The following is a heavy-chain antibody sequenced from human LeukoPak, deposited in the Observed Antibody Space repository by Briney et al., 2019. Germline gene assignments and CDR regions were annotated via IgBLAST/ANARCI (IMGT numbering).Heavy chain of an antibody. V-gene: IGHV1-69*05. CDR3: ARKDSYDSSEVYFQH. CDR2: IIPIFGTA. CDR1: GGTFSSYA. Sequence: SVKVSCKASGGTFSSYAISWVRQAPGQGLEWMGRIIPIFGTANYAQKFQGRVTITTDESTSTAYMELRSLRSEDTAVYYCARKDSYDSSEVYFQHWGQGTLVTVSS. J-gene: IGHJ1*01. D-gene: IGHD3-22*01.